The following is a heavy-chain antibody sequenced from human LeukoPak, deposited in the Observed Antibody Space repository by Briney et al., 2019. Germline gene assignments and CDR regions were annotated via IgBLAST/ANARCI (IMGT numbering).Heavy chain of an antibody. CDR1: GYTFTSYY. Sequence: GASVKVTCKASGYTFTSYYMHWVRQAPGQGLEWMGIINPSGGSTSYAQKFQGRVTMTRDTSTSTVYMELSSLRSEDTAVYYCARIWGQPPGSFDIWGQGTMVTVSS. D-gene: IGHD3-16*01. V-gene: IGHV1-46*01. J-gene: IGHJ3*02. CDR3: ARIWGQPPGSFDI. CDR2: INPSGGST.